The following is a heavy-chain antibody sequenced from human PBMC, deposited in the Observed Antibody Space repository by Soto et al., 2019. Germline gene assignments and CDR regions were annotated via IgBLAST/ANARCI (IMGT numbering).Heavy chain of an antibody. CDR2: IYWNDDK. V-gene: IGHV2-5*01. CDR1: GFSLSTSGVG. J-gene: IGHJ4*02. Sequence: QITLKESGPTLVKPTQTLTLTCTFSGFSLSTSGVGVGWIRQPPGKALEWLALIYWNDDKRYSPSLKSRLTITKDTSKNQVVLTMTNMDPVDTATYYCAQSSASSDIGYYPYPFDFWGQGTLVTVSS. CDR3: AQSSASSDIGYYPYPFDF. D-gene: IGHD3-22*01.